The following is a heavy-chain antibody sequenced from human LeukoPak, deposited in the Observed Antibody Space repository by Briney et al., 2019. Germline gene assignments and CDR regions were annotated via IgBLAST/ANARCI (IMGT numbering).Heavy chain of an antibody. CDR1: SYSIGSGYY. CDR2: SYHSGST. Sequence: PSETLSLTCTVSSYSIGSGYYWGWIRQPPGKVLEVFGSSYHSGSTYYNQSLKRAVTISVDTSKNQFSLKLSSVTAADTAVYYCARDLNSRLRYFDWLGEAIVYWGQGTLVTVSS. J-gene: IGHJ4*02. D-gene: IGHD3-9*01. V-gene: IGHV4-38-2*02. CDR3: ARDLNSRLRYFDWLGEAIVY.